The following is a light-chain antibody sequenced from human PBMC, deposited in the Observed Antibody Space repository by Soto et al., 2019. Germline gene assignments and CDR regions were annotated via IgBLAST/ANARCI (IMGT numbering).Light chain of an antibody. J-gene: IGKJ1*01. Sequence: EIVMTQSPATLSVSPGERATLSCRASQSVSSNLAWYQQKPGQAPRLLIYGASTGATGIPARFSGSGSGTEFTLTISSLQSEDFAVYYCQQYNNWPPQVTFGQGTKVEIK. CDR3: QQYNNWPPQVT. CDR1: QSVSSN. CDR2: GAS. V-gene: IGKV3-15*01.